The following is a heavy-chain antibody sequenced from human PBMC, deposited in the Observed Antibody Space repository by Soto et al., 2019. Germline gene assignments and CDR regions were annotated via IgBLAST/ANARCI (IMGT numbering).Heavy chain of an antibody. CDR1: GFTFSDYY. CDR3: ARGGVKGTTSRGQVYN. CDR2: ISSSGDST. J-gene: IGHJ4*02. D-gene: IGHD1-7*01. Sequence: QVQVVESGGGLVKPGGSLRLSCAASGFTFSDYYMSWIRHAPGKGLEWVSFISSSGDSTKYADSVKGRFTISRDNAKNSLYLQLNSLRAEDTAVYYCARGGVKGTTSRGQVYNWGQGTLVTVSS. V-gene: IGHV3-11*06.